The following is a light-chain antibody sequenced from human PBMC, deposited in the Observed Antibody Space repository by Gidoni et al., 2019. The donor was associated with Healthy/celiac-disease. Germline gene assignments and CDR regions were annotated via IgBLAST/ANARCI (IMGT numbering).Light chain of an antibody. V-gene: IGKV4-1*01. CDR3: QQYYSTPLT. CDR2: WAS. CDR1: QSVLYSANNKNY. Sequence: DIVMTQSPDSLAVSLGERATINCKSSQSVLYSANNKNYLAGYQQKPGQPPKLLIYWASTRESGVPDRFSGSGSVTDFTLTISSLQAEDVAVYYCQQYYSTPLTFGGGTKVEIK. J-gene: IGKJ4*01.